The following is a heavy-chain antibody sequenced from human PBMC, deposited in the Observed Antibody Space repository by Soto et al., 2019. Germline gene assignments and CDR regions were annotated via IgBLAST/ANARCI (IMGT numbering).Heavy chain of an antibody. CDR2: ISYSGST. CDR1: GASMSSHY. V-gene: IGHV4-59*11. D-gene: IGHD3-16*01. J-gene: IGHJ4*02. Sequence: SETLSLTCTVSGASMSSHYWTWLRQSPGKGLEWIGYISYSGSTYYNPSHKSRVTISAGTSRNQFSPKLSAVISADTAVYYCARADPDASVGYWGQGTLVTVPS. CDR3: ARADPDASVGY.